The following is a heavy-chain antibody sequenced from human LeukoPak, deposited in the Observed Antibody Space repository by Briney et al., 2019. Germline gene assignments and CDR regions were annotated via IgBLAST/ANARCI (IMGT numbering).Heavy chain of an antibody. CDR2: ISGSGGST. CDR3: AANTHYYDSSGYDS. D-gene: IGHD3-22*01. V-gene: IGHV3-23*01. Sequence: SGGSLRLSCAASGFTFSSYAMSWVRQAPGKGLEWVSAISGSGGSTYYADSVKGRFTISRDNSKNTLYLQMNSLRAEDTAVYYCAANTHYYDSSGYDSWGQGTLVTVSS. J-gene: IGHJ4*02. CDR1: GFTFSSYA.